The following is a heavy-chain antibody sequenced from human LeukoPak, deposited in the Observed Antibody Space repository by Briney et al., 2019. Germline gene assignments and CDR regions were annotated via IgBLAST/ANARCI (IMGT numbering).Heavy chain of an antibody. D-gene: IGHD1-26*01. CDR2: IIPTFGTA. J-gene: IGHJ5*02. V-gene: IGHV1-69*13. CDR1: GGTFSSYA. CDR3: ARVLLPHNWFDP. Sequence: GASVKVSCKASGGTFSSYAISWVRQAPGQGLEWMGGIIPTFGTANYAQKFQGRVTITADESTSTAYMELSSLRSEDTAVYYCARVLLPHNWFDPWGQGTLVTVSS.